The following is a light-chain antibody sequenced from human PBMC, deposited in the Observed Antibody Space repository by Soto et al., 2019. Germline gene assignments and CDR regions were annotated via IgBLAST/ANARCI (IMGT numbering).Light chain of an antibody. CDR3: SSYTSSTSLLI. V-gene: IGLV2-14*03. J-gene: IGLJ1*01. Sequence: QSVLTQPASVSASPGQSITISCIGTYSDLGGYKHVSWYQQHPGKAPKLIIYDASSRPSGISNRFSASKSANTASLTISGLQADDEADYYCSSYTSSTSLLIFGAGTKV. CDR1: YSDLGGYKH. CDR2: DAS.